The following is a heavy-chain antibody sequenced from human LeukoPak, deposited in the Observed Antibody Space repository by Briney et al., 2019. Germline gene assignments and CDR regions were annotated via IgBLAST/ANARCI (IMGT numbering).Heavy chain of an antibody. CDR1: GGSISSGGYY. V-gene: IGHV4-31*03. J-gene: IGHJ1*01. D-gene: IGHD3-22*01. Sequence: SETLSLTCTVSGGSISSGGYYWSWIRQHPGKGLEWIGYIYYSGSTYYNPSLKSRVTISVDTSKNQFSLKLSSVTAADTAVYYCARSNTYYYDSSDPAEYFQHWGQGTLVTVSS. CDR3: ARSNTYYYDSSDPAEYFQH. CDR2: IYYSGST.